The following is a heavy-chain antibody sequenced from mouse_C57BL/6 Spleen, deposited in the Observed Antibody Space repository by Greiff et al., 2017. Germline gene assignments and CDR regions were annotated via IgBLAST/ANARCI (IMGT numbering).Heavy chain of an antibody. V-gene: IGHV1-52*01. CDR3: AREYYSFFDY. D-gene: IGHD2-12*01. Sequence: QVQLQQPVAELVRPGSSVKLSCKASGYTFTSYWMDWVKQRHLQGHGWIGNVDPSDSATHYNQKFKDKATVTVDKSSSTAYMQLSSLTSEDSAVYDCAREYYSFFDYWGQGTTLTVSS. CDR1: GYTFTSYW. CDR2: VDPSDSAT. J-gene: IGHJ2*01.